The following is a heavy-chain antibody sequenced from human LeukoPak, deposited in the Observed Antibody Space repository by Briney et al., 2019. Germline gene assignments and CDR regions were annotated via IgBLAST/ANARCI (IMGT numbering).Heavy chain of an antibody. J-gene: IGHJ3*02. D-gene: IGHD4-17*01. CDR2: IGSRGTTT. Sequence: GGSLRLSCASSGFTFSSNEMNWVRQAPGKGLEWVSYIGSRGTTTYYADSVKGRFTISRDNAKNSLYLQMNSLRAEDTAVYYCARDRGTVTTDAFDIWGQGTVVTVSS. CDR3: ARDRGTVTTDAFDI. V-gene: IGHV3-48*03. CDR1: GFTFSSNE.